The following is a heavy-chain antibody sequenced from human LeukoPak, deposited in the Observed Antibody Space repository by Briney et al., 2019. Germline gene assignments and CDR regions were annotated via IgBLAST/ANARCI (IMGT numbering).Heavy chain of an antibody. J-gene: IGHJ4*02. D-gene: IGHD2-21*02. Sequence: GGSLRLSCAASGFTFSSYGMSWVRQAPGKGLEWVSAISGSGSTIYYADSVKGRFTISRDNSKNTLYLQMNSLRAEDTAVYYCAKEGTVVVVTAILAFFDYWGQGTLVTVSS. CDR3: AKEGTVVVVTAILAFFDY. CDR2: ISGSGSTI. V-gene: IGHV3-23*01. CDR1: GFTFSSYG.